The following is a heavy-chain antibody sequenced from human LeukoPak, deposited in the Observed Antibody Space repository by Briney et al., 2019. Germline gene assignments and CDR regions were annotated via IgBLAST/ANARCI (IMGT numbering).Heavy chain of an antibody. J-gene: IGHJ1*01. V-gene: IGHV3-23*01. Sequence: QSGGSLRLSCAASGFTFSSYAMSWVRQAPGKGLEWVSAISGSGGSTFYADSVKGRFTISRDNSKNTLYLQMNSLRAEDTAVYYCVPHLEYSGYDSREPFQHWGQGTLVTVSS. CDR3: VPHLEYSGYDSREPFQH. D-gene: IGHD5-12*01. CDR2: ISGSGGST. CDR1: GFTFSSYA.